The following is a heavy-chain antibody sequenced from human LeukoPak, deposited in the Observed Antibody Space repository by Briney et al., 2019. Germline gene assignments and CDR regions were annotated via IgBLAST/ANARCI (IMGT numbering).Heavy chain of an antibody. CDR1: GFTFSSYE. V-gene: IGHV3-48*03. Sequence: GSLRLSCAASGFTFSSYEMNWVRQAPGKGLEWVSYITDSGRTIYYADSVKGRFTISRDNAKNSLYLQMNSLRAEDMALYYCAKGLGPQYTIDAFDIWGQGTMVTVSS. D-gene: IGHD3-16*01. CDR3: AKGLGPQYTIDAFDI. CDR2: ITDSGRTI. J-gene: IGHJ3*02.